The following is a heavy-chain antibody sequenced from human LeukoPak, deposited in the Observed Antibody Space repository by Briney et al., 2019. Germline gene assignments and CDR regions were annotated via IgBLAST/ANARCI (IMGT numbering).Heavy chain of an antibody. CDR2: IYYSGSI. CDR3: ARTPTVDIVVVPALPGAFDI. Sequence: SETLSLTCTVSGGSISGYYWSWIRQPPGKGLEWIGYIYYSGSINYNPSLKSRVTISVDTSKNQFSLKLSSVTAADTAVYYCARTPTVDIVVVPALPGAFDIWGQGTMVTVSS. J-gene: IGHJ3*02. CDR1: GGSISGYY. V-gene: IGHV4-59*08. D-gene: IGHD2-2*03.